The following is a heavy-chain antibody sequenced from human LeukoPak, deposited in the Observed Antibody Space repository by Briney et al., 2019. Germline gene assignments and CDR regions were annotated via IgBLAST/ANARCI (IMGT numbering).Heavy chain of an antibody. J-gene: IGHJ5*02. D-gene: IGHD2-2*01. V-gene: IGHV4-34*01. CDR1: GGSFSDYY. CDR2: INHSGST. Sequence: PSETLSLTCAVYGGSFSDYYWSWIRQPPGKGLEWIGEINHSGSTNYNPSLKSRVTISVDTSKNQFSLKLSSVTAADTAVYYCARRYCSSTSCLIRRFDPWGQGTLVTVSS. CDR3: ARRYCSSTSCLIRRFDP.